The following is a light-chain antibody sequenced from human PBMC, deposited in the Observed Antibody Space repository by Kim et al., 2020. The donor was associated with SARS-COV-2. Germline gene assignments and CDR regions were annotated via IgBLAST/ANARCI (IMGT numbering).Light chain of an antibody. J-gene: IGKJ3*01. Sequence: SPGEKAPLPCRASQSLSSPYLAWYQQRHGQAPSLLISRASLRATGVPDRFSGSGSGTDFTLTISRVETEDSAMYYCQQYDRPPVTFGPGTKVDIK. CDR1: QSLSSPY. V-gene: IGKV3-20*01. CDR3: QQYDRPPVT. CDR2: RAS.